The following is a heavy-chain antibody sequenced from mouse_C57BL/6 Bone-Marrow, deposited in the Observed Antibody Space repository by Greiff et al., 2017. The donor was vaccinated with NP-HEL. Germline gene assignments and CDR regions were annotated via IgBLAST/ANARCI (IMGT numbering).Heavy chain of an antibody. V-gene: IGHV1-74*01. CDR2: IHPSDSDT. Sequence: QVQLQQPGAELVKPGASVKVSCKASGYTFTSYWMHWVKQRPGQGLEWIGRIHPSDSDTNYNQKFKGKATLTVDKSSSTAYMQLSSLTSEDSAVYYCANMGIYLGCAYWGQGTLVTVSA. D-gene: IGHD1-1*01. J-gene: IGHJ3*01. CDR1: GYTFTSYW. CDR3: ANMGIYLGCAY.